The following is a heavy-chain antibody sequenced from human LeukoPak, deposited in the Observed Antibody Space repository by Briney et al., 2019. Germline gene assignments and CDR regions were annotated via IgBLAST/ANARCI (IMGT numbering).Heavy chain of an antibody. J-gene: IGHJ4*02. CDR2: IGSSSSYI. D-gene: IGHD5-18*01. V-gene: IGHV3-21*01. CDR1: GFTFSTYS. Sequence: GSLRLPCAASGFTFSTYSMNWVRQAPGKGLEWVSSIGSSSSYIYYGDSVKGRFTISRDNAKNSLYLQMSSLRAEDTAVYYCATTPTAMGKFLFDSWGQGNLVTVSS. CDR3: ATTPTAMGKFLFDS.